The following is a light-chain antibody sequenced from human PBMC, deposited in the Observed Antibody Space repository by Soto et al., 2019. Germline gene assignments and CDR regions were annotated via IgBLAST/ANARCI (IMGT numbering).Light chain of an antibody. CDR2: GDN. J-gene: IGLJ1*01. V-gene: IGLV1-40*01. CDR3: QSYDSSLNRV. Sequence: QCVLSQPPSVSGAPGQRITISCTGSSSNIGANYDVHWYRQVPGTAPKLLMSGDNNRPSGVADRFSGSKSGTSASLAITSLQAEDEADYYCQSYDSSLNRVLGTGTKVTVL. CDR1: SSNIGANYD.